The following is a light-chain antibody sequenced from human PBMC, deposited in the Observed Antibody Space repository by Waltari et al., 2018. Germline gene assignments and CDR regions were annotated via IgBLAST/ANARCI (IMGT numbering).Light chain of an antibody. CDR3: MQARQTPWT. CDR1: QSLLHSSGNTF. V-gene: IGKV2-28*01. J-gene: IGKJ1*01. CDR2: LVS. Sequence: DIVMTQSPLSLSVTPGEPASISCRSRQSLLHSSGNTFLDWYLHKPGQSTQLLIYLVSTRASGVPDRFSGGGSGTDFTLKISRVEAEDVGVYFCMQARQTPWTFGQGTKVEIK.